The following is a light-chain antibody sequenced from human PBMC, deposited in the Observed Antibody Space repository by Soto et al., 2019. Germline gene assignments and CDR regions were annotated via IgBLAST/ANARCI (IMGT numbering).Light chain of an antibody. CDR1: QSISSW. V-gene: IGKV1-5*01. J-gene: IGKJ2*01. Sequence: DIQMTQSPSTLSASVGDRVTITCRASQSISSWLAWYQQKPGKAPKLLIYDASSLESGIPSRFSGSGSGTEFTLTIGSLQPDDFALYYCQQYNNCLSTFGQGTKVEIK. CDR2: DAS. CDR3: QQYNNCLST.